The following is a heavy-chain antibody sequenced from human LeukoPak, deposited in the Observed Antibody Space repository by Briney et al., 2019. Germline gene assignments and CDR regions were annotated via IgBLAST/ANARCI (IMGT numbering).Heavy chain of an antibody. D-gene: IGHD3-10*01. CDR3: AKSNGYGLVDI. CDR1: GGSFSDYH. Sequence: PSETLSLTCAVYGGSFSDYHWSWIRQPPGKGLEWIGEINHSGSTNYNSSLKSRLTISIDTSKNQFSLKLSSVTAADTAVYYCAKSNGYGLVDIWGQGTMVTVSS. J-gene: IGHJ3*02. V-gene: IGHV4-34*01. CDR2: INHSGST.